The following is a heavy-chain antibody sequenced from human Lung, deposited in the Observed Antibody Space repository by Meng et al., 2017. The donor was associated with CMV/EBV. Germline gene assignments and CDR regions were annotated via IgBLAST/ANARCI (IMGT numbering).Heavy chain of an antibody. Sequence: ASVKVSCKASGYTFTSYGIRWVRQAPGQGLEWMGWISVNSGKPTYAQKVQGRINMPTDTSTSTAYMEMRSPRSGDTAVYYCVRGGWCPGYWGQGTLVTVSS. J-gene: IGHJ4*02. CDR2: ISVNSGKP. CDR1: GYTFTSYG. CDR3: VRGGWCPGY. D-gene: IGHD6-19*01. V-gene: IGHV1-18*01.